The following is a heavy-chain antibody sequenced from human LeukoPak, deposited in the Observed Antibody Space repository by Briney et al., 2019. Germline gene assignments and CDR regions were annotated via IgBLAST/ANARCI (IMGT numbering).Heavy chain of an antibody. J-gene: IGHJ3*02. V-gene: IGHV3-21*01. CDR2: ISSSSSYI. CDR3: ARETIGAFDI. CDR1: GFTFSSYS. D-gene: IGHD4/OR15-4a*01. Sequence: GGSLRLSCAASGFTFSSYSMNWGRQAPGKGLEWVSSISSSSSYIYYADSVKGRFTISRDNAKNSLYLQINSLRAEDTAVYYCARETIGAFDIWGQGTMVTVSS.